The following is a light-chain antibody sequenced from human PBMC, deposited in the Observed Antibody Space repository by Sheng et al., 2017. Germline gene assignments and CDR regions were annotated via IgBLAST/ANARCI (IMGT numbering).Light chain of an antibody. V-gene: IGKV3-15*01. Sequence: ETVMTQSPATLSVSPGERATLSYRASQSVGGDLAWYQQKPGQAPRLLIYGASTRATGVPARFSGSGSGTEFTLTISSLQSDDYAVYYCEQYNDWPPITFGQGTRLEIK. J-gene: IGKJ5*01. CDR2: GAS. CDR1: QSVGGD. CDR3: EQYNDWPPIT.